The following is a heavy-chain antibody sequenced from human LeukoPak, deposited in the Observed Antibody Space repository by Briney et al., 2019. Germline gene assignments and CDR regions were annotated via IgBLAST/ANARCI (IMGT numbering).Heavy chain of an antibody. V-gene: IGHV1-2*02. CDR3: AATAHDSSGITVDY. J-gene: IGHJ4*02. D-gene: IGHD3-22*01. CDR1: GYTFTGYY. CDR2: INPNSGGT. Sequence: GASVKVSCKASGYTFTGYYMHWVRQAPGQGLEWMGWINPNSGGTNYAQKFQGRVTMTRDTSISTAYMELSRLRSDDTAVYYCAATAHDSSGITVDYWGQGTLVTVSS.